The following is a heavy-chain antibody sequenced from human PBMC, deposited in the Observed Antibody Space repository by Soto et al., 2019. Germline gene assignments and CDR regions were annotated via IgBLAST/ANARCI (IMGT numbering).Heavy chain of an antibody. CDR1: GYTFTSYG. CDR2: ISAYNGNT. Sequence: RASVKVSCKASGYTFTSYGISWVRQAPGQGLEWMGWISAYNGNTNYAQKLQGRVTMTTDTSTSTAYMELRSLRSDDTAVYYCARATDSGSGWYVVGYWGQGTLVPVSS. D-gene: IGHD6-19*01. CDR3: ARATDSGSGWYVVGY. V-gene: IGHV1-18*04. J-gene: IGHJ4*02.